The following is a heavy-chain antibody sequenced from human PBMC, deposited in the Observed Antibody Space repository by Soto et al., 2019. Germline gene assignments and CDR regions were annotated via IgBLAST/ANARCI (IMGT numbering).Heavy chain of an antibody. J-gene: IGHJ4*02. V-gene: IGHV4-59*01. CDR1: GGSLNSYY. CDR2: LYYSGST. CDR3: ARDYYCSRWYDY. D-gene: IGHD2-15*01. Sequence: SETLSLTCTVSGGSLNSYYWTWIRLPPGKGLEWIGHLYYSGSTNYNPSLKSRLSMSVDTSKNQFSLKLSSVTAAHTAVYYCARDYYCSRWYDYWGQGTLVTVSS.